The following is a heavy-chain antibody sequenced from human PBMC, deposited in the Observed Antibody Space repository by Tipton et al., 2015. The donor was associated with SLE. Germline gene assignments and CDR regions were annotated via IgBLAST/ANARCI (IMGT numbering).Heavy chain of an antibody. V-gene: IGHV4-61*01. CDR1: GGSVSSGRYY. J-gene: IGHJ4*02. CDR2: IYKSGGT. Sequence: TLSLTCTVSGGSVSSGRYYWSWIRQPPGKGLEWIGYIYKSGGTNYNPSFKSRVTISIDTSRNQFSLKLSSVTAADTAVYYCARDSSVARSFDYWGQGTLVTVSS. D-gene: IGHD2-15*01. CDR3: ARDSSVARSFDY.